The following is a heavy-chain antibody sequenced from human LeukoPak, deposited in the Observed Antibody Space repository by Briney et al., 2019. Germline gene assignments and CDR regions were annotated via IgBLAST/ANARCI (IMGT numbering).Heavy chain of an antibody. D-gene: IGHD3-9*01. CDR3: ARSASYYDILTGYYPGWFDP. Sequence: SETLSLTCTVSGGSISSSSYYWSWIRQHPGKGLEWIGYIYYSGSTYYNPSLKSRVTISVDTSKNQFSLKLSSVTAADTAVYYCARSASYYDILTGYYPGWFDPWGQGTLVTVSS. V-gene: IGHV4-31*03. CDR1: GGSISSSSYY. J-gene: IGHJ5*02. CDR2: IYYSGST.